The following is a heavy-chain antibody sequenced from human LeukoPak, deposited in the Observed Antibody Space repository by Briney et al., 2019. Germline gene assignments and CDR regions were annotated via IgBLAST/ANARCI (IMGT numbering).Heavy chain of an antibody. CDR1: GFTFSSYA. J-gene: IGHJ4*02. CDR3: ARNYYDSSGYYPIYFDH. V-gene: IGHV3-23*01. D-gene: IGHD3-22*01. Sequence: GGSLRLSCAASGFTFSSYAMSWVRQAPGKGLEWVSAISGSGGSTYYADSVKGRFTISRDNSKNTLYLQMNSLRAEDTAVYYCARNYYDSSGYYPIYFDHWGQGTLVTVSS. CDR2: ISGSGGST.